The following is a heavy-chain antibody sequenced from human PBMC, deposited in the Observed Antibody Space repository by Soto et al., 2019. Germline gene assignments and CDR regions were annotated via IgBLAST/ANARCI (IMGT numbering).Heavy chain of an antibody. CDR1: GFTFSSYA. V-gene: IGHV3-23*01. CDR3: ANGRVGEYGSGSYYKNYYYYYYMDV. D-gene: IGHD3-10*01. Sequence: GGSLRLSCAASGFTFSSYAMSWVRQAPGKGLEWVSAISGSGGSTYYADSVKGRFTISRDNSKNTLYLQMNSLRAEDTAVYYCANGRVGEYGSGSYYKNYYYYYYMDVWGKGTTVTVSS. J-gene: IGHJ6*03. CDR2: ISGSGGST.